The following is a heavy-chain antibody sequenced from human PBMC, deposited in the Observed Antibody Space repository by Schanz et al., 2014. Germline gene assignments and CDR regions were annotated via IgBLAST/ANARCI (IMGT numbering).Heavy chain of an antibody. Sequence: QVQLVQSGSELKKPGASVKVSCKASGYTFTNYAINWVRQAPGRGLEWMGWINTNTGNPTYAQAFTGRFLFSLDTSVNTAYLQISSLEADDTAVYYCARRGIRGVFSSFDYWGLGTLVTVSS. J-gene: IGHJ4*02. CDR3: ARRGIRGVFSSFDY. CDR2: INTNTGNP. V-gene: IGHV7-4-1*02. CDR1: GYTFTNYA. D-gene: IGHD3-10*01.